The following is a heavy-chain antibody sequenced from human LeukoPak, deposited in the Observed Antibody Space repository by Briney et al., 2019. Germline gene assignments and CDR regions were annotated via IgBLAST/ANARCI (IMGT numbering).Heavy chain of an antibody. V-gene: IGHV3-66*01. D-gene: IGHD5-18*01. CDR1: GFTVSTNY. CDR3: ARAPGGSSYGLVDF. Sequence: GGSLRLSCAASGFTVSTNYISWVRQAPGKGLEWVSIVYSGGTTSYADSVKGRFTISRDNAKNSLYLQMNSLRAEDTAVYYCARAPGGSSYGLVDFWGQGTLVTVSS. CDR2: VYSGGTT. J-gene: IGHJ4*02.